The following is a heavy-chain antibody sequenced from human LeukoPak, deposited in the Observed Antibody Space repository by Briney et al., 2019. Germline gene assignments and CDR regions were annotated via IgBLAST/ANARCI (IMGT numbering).Heavy chain of an antibody. CDR1: GFTFSNYA. V-gene: IGHV3-30*18. CDR2: ISYDGSNK. CDR3: AKDFDIAAAGRGGLLDY. D-gene: IGHD6-13*01. J-gene: IGHJ4*02. Sequence: PGGSLRLSCAASGFTFSNYAMHWVRQAPGKGLECVAVISYDGSNKYYGDSVKGRFTISRDSSKSTLYLQMDSLTPEDTAMYYCAKDFDIAAAGRGGLLDYWGQGTLVTVSS.